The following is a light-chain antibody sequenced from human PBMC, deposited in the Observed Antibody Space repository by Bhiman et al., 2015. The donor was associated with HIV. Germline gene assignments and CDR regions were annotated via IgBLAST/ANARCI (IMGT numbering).Light chain of an antibody. V-gene: IGLV3-1*01. J-gene: IGLJ1*01. CDR3: QAWDGSTEV. Sequence: SYALTQPPSVSVSPGQTASITCSGHKLGDKYASWYQQRPGQSPVLVIYEDTKRPSGIPERFSGSNSGNTATLTISGTQAMDEADYYCQAWDGSTEVFGTGTKVTVL. CDR2: EDT. CDR1: KLGDKY.